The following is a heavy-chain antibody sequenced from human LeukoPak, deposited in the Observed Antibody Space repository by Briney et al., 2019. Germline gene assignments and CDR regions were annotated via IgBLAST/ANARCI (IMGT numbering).Heavy chain of an antibody. CDR2: INHSGST. J-gene: IGHJ4*02. D-gene: IGHD1-26*01. Sequence: PSETLSLTCAVYGGSFSGYYWSWIRQPPGKGLEWIGEINHSGSTNYNPSLKSRVTISLDTSKNQFSLKLNSMTAADTAVYYCARIVVGATGDHWGQGTLVTVSS. V-gene: IGHV4-34*01. CDR3: ARIVVGATGDH. CDR1: GGSFSGYY.